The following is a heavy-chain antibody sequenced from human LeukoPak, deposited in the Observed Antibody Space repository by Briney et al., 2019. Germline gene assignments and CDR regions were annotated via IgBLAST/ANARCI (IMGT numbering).Heavy chain of an antibody. J-gene: IGHJ4*02. D-gene: IGHD6-19*01. Sequence: PGRSLRLSCAASGFTFSSYAMHWVRQAPGKGLEWVTVISYDGSNKYYADSVKGRFTISRDNSKNTLYLQMNSLRAEDTAVYYCAREKYSSGWYATPNDYWGQGTLVTVSS. CDR2: ISYDGSNK. CDR1: GFTFSSYA. V-gene: IGHV3-30-3*01. CDR3: AREKYSSGWYATPNDY.